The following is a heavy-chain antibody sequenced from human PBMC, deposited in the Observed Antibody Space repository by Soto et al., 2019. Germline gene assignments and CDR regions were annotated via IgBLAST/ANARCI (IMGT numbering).Heavy chain of an antibody. V-gene: IGHV1-18*01. CDR2: ISTYNGNT. CDR3: ARGFRVAATRWWFDP. D-gene: IGHD2-15*01. J-gene: IGHJ5*02. Sequence: QVQLVQSGAEVKKPGASVKVSCKASGYTFTSYDISWVRQAPVQGLEWMGWISTYNGNTNYAQKLQGRVTMTTDTSTITAYMELRSLRSDDTAVYYCARGFRVAATRWWFDPWGQGTLVTVSS. CDR1: GYTFTSYD.